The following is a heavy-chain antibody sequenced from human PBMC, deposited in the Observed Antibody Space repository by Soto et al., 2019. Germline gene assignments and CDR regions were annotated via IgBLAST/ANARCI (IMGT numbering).Heavy chain of an antibody. J-gene: IGHJ4*02. CDR1: GFTFSSYA. D-gene: IGHD3-3*01. CDR3: ARHKRDLRFLEWSYYFDY. V-gene: IGHV3-30-3*01. CDR2: ISYDGSNK. Sequence: QVQLVESGGCVVQPGRSLRLSCAASGFTFSSYAMHWIRQAPGNGLEWVAVISYDGSNKYYADSVKGRFTISRDNSKNTLYLQMNSLRAEDTSVYYCARHKRDLRFLEWSYYFDYWGQGTLVTVSS.